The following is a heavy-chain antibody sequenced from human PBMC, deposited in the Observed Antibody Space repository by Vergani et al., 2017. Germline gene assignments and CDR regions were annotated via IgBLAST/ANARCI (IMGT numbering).Heavy chain of an antibody. CDR2: ISWDGGST. V-gene: IGHV3-43D*03. Sequence: EVQLVESGGVVVQPGGSLRLSCAASGFTFDDYAMHWVRQAPGKGLEWVSLISWDGGSTYYADSVKGRFTISRDNSKNSLYLQMNSLRAEDTALYYCAKGGFGELSWRDAFSYYWGQGTLVTVSS. CDR3: AKGGFGELSWRDAFSYY. J-gene: IGHJ4*02. D-gene: IGHD3-10*01. CDR1: GFTFDDYA.